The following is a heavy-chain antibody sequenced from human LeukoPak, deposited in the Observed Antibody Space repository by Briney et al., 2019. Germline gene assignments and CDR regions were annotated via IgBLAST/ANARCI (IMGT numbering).Heavy chain of an antibody. D-gene: IGHD3-9*01. CDR3: ARRANDILTGFMAFDI. CDR2: IYNSGST. CDR1: GASITSFY. Sequence: PSETMSLTCTVSGASITSFYWSWIRQPPGKGREWNGYIYNSGSTNYNPSLKSRVAISVDTSKNKFSLMLSSVTAADTAVFYYARRANDILTGFMAFDIWGQGTMVTVSS. J-gene: IGHJ3*02. V-gene: IGHV4-59*08.